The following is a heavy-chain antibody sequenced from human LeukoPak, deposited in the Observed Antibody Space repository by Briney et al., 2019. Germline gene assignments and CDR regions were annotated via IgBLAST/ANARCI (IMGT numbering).Heavy chain of an antibody. D-gene: IGHD5-18*01. CDR3: ARDADTAMVKTFDT. J-gene: IGHJ3*02. Sequence: GASVKVSCKASGGTFSSYAISWVRQAPGQGLEWMGRIIPIFGTANYAQKFQGRVTITTDESTSIAYMELSSLRSEDTAVYYCARDADTAMVKTFDTWGQGTMVTVSS. V-gene: IGHV1-69*05. CDR2: IIPIFGTA. CDR1: GGTFSSYA.